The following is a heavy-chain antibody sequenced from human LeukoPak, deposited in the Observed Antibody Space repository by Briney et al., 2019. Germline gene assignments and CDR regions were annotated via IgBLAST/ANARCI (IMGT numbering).Heavy chain of an antibody. V-gene: IGHV3-21*01. J-gene: IGHJ4*02. CDR3: ARDRYCGGTACPDY. D-gene: IGHD2-21*01. Sequence: GGSLRLSCAASGFTFSTYSMNWVRQAPGKGLEWVSSISSSSSYIYYADSVKGRFTISRDNAKNSLYLQMNSLRAEDTAVYYCARDRYCGGTACPDYWGQGTLVTVSS. CDR1: GFTFSTYS. CDR2: ISSSSSYI.